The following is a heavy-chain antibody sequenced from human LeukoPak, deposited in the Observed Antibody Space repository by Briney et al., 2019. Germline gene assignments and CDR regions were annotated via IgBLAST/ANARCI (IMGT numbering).Heavy chain of an antibody. CDR3: ARDLTMDTSITMIVVVITGFDY. CDR2: ISYDGNDK. CDR1: GFTFSSYA. V-gene: IGHV3-30*04. D-gene: IGHD3-22*01. J-gene: IGHJ4*02. Sequence: QPGRSLRLSCVASGFTFSSYALYWVRQAPGKGLEWLALISYDGNDKFYADSLKGRFTISRDNSKNSLYLQMNSLRAEDTAVYYCARDLTMDTSITMIVVVITGFDYWGQGTLVTVSS.